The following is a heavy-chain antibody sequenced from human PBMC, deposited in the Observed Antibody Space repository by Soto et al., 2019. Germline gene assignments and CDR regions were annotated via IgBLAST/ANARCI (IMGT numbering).Heavy chain of an antibody. CDR1: GFTFSSYA. Sequence: QVQLVESGGGVVQPGRSLRLSCAASGFTFSSYAMHWVRQAPGKGLEWVAVISYDGSNKYYADSVKGRFTISRDNSKNTLYLQMNSLRAEDTAVYYCARDPDTPPSGSWEAMFDYWGQGTLVTVSS. CDR2: ISYDGSNK. CDR3: ARDPDTPPSGSWEAMFDY. J-gene: IGHJ4*02. V-gene: IGHV3-30-3*01. D-gene: IGHD6-13*01.